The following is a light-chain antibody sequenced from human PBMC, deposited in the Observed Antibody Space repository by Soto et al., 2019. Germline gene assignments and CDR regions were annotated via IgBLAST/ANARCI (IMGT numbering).Light chain of an antibody. CDR2: AAS. Sequence: DIQMTQSPSPLSASVGDRVTITCRTSQRISIYLNWYQQKPGKAPKLLIYAASNLHSGVPSRFSGSGSGTYFTLTISTLQPEDFATYYCQHTFNTPPYTFGQGTKLEL. V-gene: IGKV1-39*01. J-gene: IGKJ2*01. CDR1: QRISIY. CDR3: QHTFNTPPYT.